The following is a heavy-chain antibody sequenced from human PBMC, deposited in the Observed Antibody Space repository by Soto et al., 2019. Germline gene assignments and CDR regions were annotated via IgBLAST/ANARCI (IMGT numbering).Heavy chain of an antibody. J-gene: IGHJ4*02. V-gene: IGHV4-34*01. CDR1: GGSFSGYH. CDR2: ITHTGRP. CDR3: ARIPGSDYSDPHDY. D-gene: IGHD4-17*01. Sequence: SETLSLTCAVYGGSFSGYHWTWIRQSPGRGLDWIGEITHTGRPNYSPSLRSRVTISVDTSKNQFSLELKSVTAADTAVYYCARIPGSDYSDPHDYWAQGTLVTVS.